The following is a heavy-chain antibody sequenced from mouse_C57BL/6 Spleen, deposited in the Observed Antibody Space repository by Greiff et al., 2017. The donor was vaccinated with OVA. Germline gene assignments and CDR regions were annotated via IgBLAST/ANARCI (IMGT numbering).Heavy chain of an antibody. CDR2: INPNYGTP. CDR3: ARSDYDAGFAY. J-gene: IGHJ3*01. V-gene: IGHV1-39*01. CDR1: GYSFTDYN. D-gene: IGHD2-4*01. Sequence: EVKLQESGPGLVKPGASVKISCTASGYSFTDYNMNWVKQSNGKSLEWIGVINPNYGTPSYNQKFKGKATLTVDHSSSTAYMQLTSLTSEDSAVDYCARSDYDAGFAYWGQGTLVTVSA.